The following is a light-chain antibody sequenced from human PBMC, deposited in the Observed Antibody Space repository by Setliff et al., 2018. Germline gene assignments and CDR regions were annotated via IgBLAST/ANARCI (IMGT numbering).Light chain of an antibody. CDR1: GSDVGAYKF. Sequence: QSALTQPAPVSGSPGQSIAVSRTGSGSDVGAYKFVSWYQQRPGKAPRLMIYDVSNRPSGVSDRFSGSKSGNTASLTISGLQAEDEADYYCCSYTGTSTPDVFGTGTKVTVL. J-gene: IGLJ1*01. CDR3: CSYTGTSTPDV. CDR2: DVS. V-gene: IGLV2-14*01.